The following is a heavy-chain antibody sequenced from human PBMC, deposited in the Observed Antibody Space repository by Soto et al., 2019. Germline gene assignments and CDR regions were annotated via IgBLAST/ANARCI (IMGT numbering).Heavy chain of an antibody. CDR1: GFTVSSNY. V-gene: IGHV3-53*01. J-gene: IGHJ3*01. CDR3: ARDNRWELPNAFDF. Sequence: GGSLRLSCAASGFTVSSNYMSWVRQAPGKGLEWVSVIYSGGSTKYADSVKGRFTISRDNSKNTQYLQMNSQRAEDTAVYYCARDNRWELPNAFDFWGQGTMVTVSS. CDR2: IYSGGST. D-gene: IGHD1-26*01.